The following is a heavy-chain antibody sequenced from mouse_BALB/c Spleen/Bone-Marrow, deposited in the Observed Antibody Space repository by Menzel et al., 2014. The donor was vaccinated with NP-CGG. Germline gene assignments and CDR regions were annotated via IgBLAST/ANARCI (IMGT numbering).Heavy chain of an antibody. CDR3: ASSAHWYFDV. Sequence: VQLQQSGPGLVKPSQSLSLTCTVTGYSITSDYVWNWIRQFPGNKLEWMGYISYSGSISYNPSLKSRISITRDTSKNHVFLQLKSVTTEDTATYYCASSAHWYFDVWGAGTTLTVSS. D-gene: IGHD3-1*01. CDR1: GYSITSDYV. CDR2: ISYSGSI. J-gene: IGHJ1*01. V-gene: IGHV3-2*02.